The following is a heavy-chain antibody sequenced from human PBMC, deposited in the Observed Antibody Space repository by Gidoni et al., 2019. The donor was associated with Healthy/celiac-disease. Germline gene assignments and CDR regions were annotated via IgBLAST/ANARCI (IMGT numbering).Heavy chain of an antibody. J-gene: IGHJ6*02. V-gene: IGHV3-30-3*01. CDR2: ISYDGSNK. Sequence: QVQLVESGGGVVQPGRSLRLSCAASGFTFSSYAMHWVRQAPGKGLEWVAVISYDGSNKYYADSVKGRFTISRDNSKNTLYLQMNSLRAEDTAVYYCARDRDYYDSSAGYGMDVWGQGTTVTVSS. CDR3: ARDRDYYDSSAGYGMDV. CDR1: GFTFSSYA. D-gene: IGHD3-22*01.